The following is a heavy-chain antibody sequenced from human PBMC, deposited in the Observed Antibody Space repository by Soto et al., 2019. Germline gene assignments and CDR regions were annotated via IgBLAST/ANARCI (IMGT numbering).Heavy chain of an antibody. J-gene: IGHJ4*02. V-gene: IGHV4-59*08. CDR1: GGSISSNY. CDR3: AKQLFYIAPAFDF. D-gene: IGHD6-13*01. Sequence: SETLSLTCTVSGGSISSNYWSWIRQPPGKGLEWIGNIYYSGSTNYNPSLKSRVTISVDTSKNQFSLKLSSVTAADTAMYYCAKQLFYIAPAFDFWGQGTLVTVSS. CDR2: IYYSGST.